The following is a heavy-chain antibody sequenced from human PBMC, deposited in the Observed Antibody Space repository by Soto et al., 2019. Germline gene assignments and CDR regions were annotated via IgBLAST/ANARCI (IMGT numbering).Heavy chain of an antibody. CDR1: GFTSSSYS. D-gene: IGHD3-16*01. CDR3: ARDRNYDYVWGSYVFGPFDY. CDR2: ISSSSSTI. Sequence: HPGGSLRLSCAASGFTSSSYSMNWVRQAPGKGLEWVSYISSSSSTIYYADSVKGRFTISRDNAKNSLYLQMNSLRAEDTAVYYCARDRNYDYVWGSYVFGPFDYWGQGTLVTVSS. V-gene: IGHV3-48*01. J-gene: IGHJ4*02.